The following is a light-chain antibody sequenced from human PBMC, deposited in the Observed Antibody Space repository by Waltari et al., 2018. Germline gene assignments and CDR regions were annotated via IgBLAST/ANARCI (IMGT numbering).Light chain of an antibody. Sequence: QSVLTQPPSSSGAPGQRVSLSCSGDSSNIGSNLVNWYQQFPGTAPRLLIYSNDQRPSGVPDRFSGSKSGTSASLAISGLRSEDEADYYCTSWDDSLNGYWVFGGGTRLTVL. CDR1: SSNIGSNL. CDR2: SND. CDR3: TSWDDSLNGYWV. J-gene: IGLJ3*02. V-gene: IGLV1-44*01.